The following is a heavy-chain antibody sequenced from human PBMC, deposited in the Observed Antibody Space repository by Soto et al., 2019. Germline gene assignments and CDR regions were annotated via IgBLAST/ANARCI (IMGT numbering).Heavy chain of an antibody. J-gene: IGHJ6*02. CDR3: ARTAAAGKYYYGMDV. CDR2: IYPGDSDT. CDR1: GYSFSSYW. D-gene: IGHD6-13*01. Sequence: GESLKVSCKGSGYSFSSYWIGWVRQMPGKGLECMGIIYPGDSDTRYSPSFQGQVTISADKSISTAYLQWSSLKASDTAMYYCARTAAAGKYYYGMDVWGQGTTVTVSS. V-gene: IGHV5-51*01.